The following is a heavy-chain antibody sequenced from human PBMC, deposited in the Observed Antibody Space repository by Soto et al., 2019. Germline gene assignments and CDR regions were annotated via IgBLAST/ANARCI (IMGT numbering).Heavy chain of an antibody. D-gene: IGHD3-10*01. Sequence: GGSLRLSCAASGFTFSSYSMNWVRQAPGKGLEWVSSISSSSSYIYYADSVKGRFTISRDNAKNSLYLQMNSLRAEDTAVYYCARDLSLAHGSGSYYISNYWGQGTLVTVSS. J-gene: IGHJ4*02. CDR3: ARDLSLAHGSGSYYISNY. CDR2: ISSSSSYI. V-gene: IGHV3-21*01. CDR1: GFTFSSYS.